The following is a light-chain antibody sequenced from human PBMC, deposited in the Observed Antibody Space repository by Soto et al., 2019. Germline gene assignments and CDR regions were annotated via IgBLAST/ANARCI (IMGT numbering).Light chain of an antibody. J-gene: IGLJ1*01. Sequence: QSVLTQPASVSGSPGQSITISCTGTSSEFGSYNYVSWYQQHPGKAPKLIIYDVTNRPAGISSRFSASKSGDTASLTISVLQADDEADYFCSSYKSTSTPYVFGTGTKVTVL. CDR1: SSEFGSYNY. CDR2: DVT. V-gene: IGLV2-14*03. CDR3: SSYKSTSTPYV.